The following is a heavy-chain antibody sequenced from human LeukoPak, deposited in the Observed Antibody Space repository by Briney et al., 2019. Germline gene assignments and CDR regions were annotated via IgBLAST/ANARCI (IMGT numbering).Heavy chain of an antibody. J-gene: IGHJ4*02. D-gene: IGHD6-13*01. CDR3: ARAHGMLGIAPFDY. Sequence: PSQTLSLTCTVSGGSISSGSYYWSWIRQPAGKGLEWIGRIYTSGSTNYNPSLKSRVTISVDTSKNQFSLKLSSVTAADTAVYYCARAHGMLGIAPFDYWGQGTLVTVSS. V-gene: IGHV4-61*02. CDR1: GGSISSGSYY. CDR2: IYTSGST.